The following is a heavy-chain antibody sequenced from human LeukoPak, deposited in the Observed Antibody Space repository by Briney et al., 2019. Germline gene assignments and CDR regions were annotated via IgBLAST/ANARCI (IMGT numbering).Heavy chain of an antibody. J-gene: IGHJ4*02. CDR3: ARQSSSENYPRYFDH. CDR2: IYYRGTT. CDR1: GGSFSGYY. Sequence: SETLSLTCAVYGGSFSGYYWSWIRQPPGKGLEWIGTIYYRGTTYYNPSLRSRVTISVDTSKNQFSLKVSSVTAADTAVYFCARQSSSENYPRYFDHWGQGTLVTVSS. V-gene: IGHV4-34*01. D-gene: IGHD1-7*01.